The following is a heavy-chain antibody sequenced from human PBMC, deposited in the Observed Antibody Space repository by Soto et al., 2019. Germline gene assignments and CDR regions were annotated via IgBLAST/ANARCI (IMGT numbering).Heavy chain of an antibody. Sequence: PSETLSLTCTVSGGSIGSQYWTWVRQSPGKGLEWIGHLHLRGYTNYNPSLQSRVTISIDTSKDQFSLKLKSVTAADTALYFCARQRTSVVTQAYFDVWGPGSLVTVSS. CDR3: ARQRTSVVTQAYFDV. CDR1: GGSIGSQY. D-gene: IGHD2-21*02. CDR2: LHLRGYT. J-gene: IGHJ4*02. V-gene: IGHV4-59*08.